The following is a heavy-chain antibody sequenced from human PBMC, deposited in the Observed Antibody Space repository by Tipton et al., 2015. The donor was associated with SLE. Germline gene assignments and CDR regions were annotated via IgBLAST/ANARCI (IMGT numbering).Heavy chain of an antibody. V-gene: IGHV4-59*07. CDR1: GGSISSYY. J-gene: IGHJ4*02. Sequence: TLSLTCTVSGGSISSYYWSWIRQPPGKGLEWIGYTYYSGSTNYNPSLKSRVTISVDTSKNQFSLKLSSVTAADTAVYYCARGRGSSSAGNYWGQGTLVTVSS. D-gene: IGHD6-6*01. CDR2: TYYSGST. CDR3: ARGRGSSSAGNY.